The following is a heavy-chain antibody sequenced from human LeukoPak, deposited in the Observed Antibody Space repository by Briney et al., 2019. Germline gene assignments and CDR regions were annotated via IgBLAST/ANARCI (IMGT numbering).Heavy chain of an antibody. J-gene: IGHJ4*02. Sequence: GGSLRLSCAASGFTVSSNYMSWVRQAPGKGLEWVSVIYSGGSTYYADSVKGRFTISRDNSKNTLYLQMNSLRAEDTAVYYCAKDHEWELPYFDYWGQGTLVTVSS. D-gene: IGHD1-26*01. CDR3: AKDHEWELPYFDY. CDR1: GFTVSSNY. CDR2: IYSGGST. V-gene: IGHV3-66*01.